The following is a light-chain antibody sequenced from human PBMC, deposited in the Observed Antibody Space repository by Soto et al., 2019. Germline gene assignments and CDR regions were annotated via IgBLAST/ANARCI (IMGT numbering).Light chain of an antibody. V-gene: IGKV3-11*01. CDR2: DAS. CDR3: QQRRNWPQT. Sequence: EIVLTQSPATLSLSPGERATLSCRASQSVRSYLAWYQQKPGQAPRLLIYDASNRATGIPARFSGSGSGTNFTLTISSLEPEDFAVYYCQQRRNWPQTFGQGTKVEIK. J-gene: IGKJ1*01. CDR1: QSVRSY.